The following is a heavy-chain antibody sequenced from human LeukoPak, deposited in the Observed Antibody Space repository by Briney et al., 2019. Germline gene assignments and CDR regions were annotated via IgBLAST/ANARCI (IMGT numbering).Heavy chain of an antibody. Sequence: SETLSLTCTVSGGSIGSYYWSWIRQSPGKGLDWIGYIYYTGSTDYNPSLKSRVTISVDTSKNQFSLKLTSVTAPDTAVYYCARHISGNYGGYFDYWGQGTLVTVS. CDR1: GGSIGSYY. CDR3: ARHISGNYGGYFDY. D-gene: IGHD1-26*01. V-gene: IGHV4-59*08. CDR2: IYYTGST. J-gene: IGHJ4*02.